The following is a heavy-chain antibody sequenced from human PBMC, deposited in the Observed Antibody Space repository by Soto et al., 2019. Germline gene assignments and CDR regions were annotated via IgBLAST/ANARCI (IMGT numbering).Heavy chain of an antibody. V-gene: IGHV4-30-4*01. J-gene: IGHJ5*02. CDR1: GGSISSGDYY. D-gene: IGHD5-12*01. CDR3: AREYSGYDSYNWFDP. CDR2: IYYSGST. Sequence: PSETLSLTCTVSGGSISSGDYYWSWIRQPPGKGLEWIGYIYYSGSTYYNPSLKSRVTISVDTSKNQFSLKLSSVTAADTAVYYCAREYSGYDSYNWFDPWGQGTLVTVSS.